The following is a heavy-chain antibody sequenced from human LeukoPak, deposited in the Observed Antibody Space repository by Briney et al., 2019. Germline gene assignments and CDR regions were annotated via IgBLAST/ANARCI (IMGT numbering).Heavy chain of an antibody. V-gene: IGHV1-18*01. D-gene: IGHD1-7*01. CDR2: ISAYNGNT. CDR1: GYTFTSYG. J-gene: IGHJ6*03. CDR3: ARDLTGTISPAYYVLSYYYYYYMDV. Sequence: GASVKVSCKASGYTFTSYGISWVRQAPGQGLEWMGWISAYNGNTNYAQKLQGRVTMTTDTSTSTAYMELRSLRSDDTAVYYCARDLTGTISPAYYVLSYYYYYYMDVWGKGTTVTVSS.